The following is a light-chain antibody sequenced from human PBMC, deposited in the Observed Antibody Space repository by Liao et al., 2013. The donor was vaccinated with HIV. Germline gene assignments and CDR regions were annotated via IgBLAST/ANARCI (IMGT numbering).Light chain of an antibody. CDR2: QDD. Sequence: SYELTQPPSVSVSPGQTASITCSGEKLGRKYVYWYERKPGQSPVLLVYQDDRRPSGIPERFSGSNSGNTATLTISGTQAMDEADYYCQAWDSSTALYVFGTGTKVTVL. CDR3: QAWDSSTALYV. J-gene: IGLJ1*01. CDR1: KLGRKY. V-gene: IGLV3-1*01.